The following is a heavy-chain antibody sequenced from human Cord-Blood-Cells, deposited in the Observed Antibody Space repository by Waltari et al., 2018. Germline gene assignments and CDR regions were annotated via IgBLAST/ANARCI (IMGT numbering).Heavy chain of an antibody. CDR2: ISAYNGNT. V-gene: IGHV1-18*01. CDR3: ARASRYSSSHFDY. Sequence: QVQLVQSGAEVKKPGASVKVSCKASGYTFTSYGISWVRQAPGQGIEWMGRISAYNGNTNYAQKLRGRVTMTTDTSTSTAYVELRSLRSDDTAVYYCARASRYSSSHFDYWGQGTLVTVSS. J-gene: IGHJ4*02. CDR1: GYTFTSYG. D-gene: IGHD6-13*01.